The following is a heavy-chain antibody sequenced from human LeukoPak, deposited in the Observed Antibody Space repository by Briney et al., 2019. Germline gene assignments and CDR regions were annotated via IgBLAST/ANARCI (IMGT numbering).Heavy chain of an antibody. CDR2: ISIYYGNT. CDR3: AIVSDWVQPNLDY. D-gene: IGHD1-1*01. Sequence: ASVKVSCKASGYTFTSYGISWVRQAPGQGLEWMGWISIYYGNTNYAQNLQGRVTMTTDTSTSTADLELRSLRSDDTVVYYCAIVSDWVQPNLDYWGQGTLVRVSS. V-gene: IGHV1-18*01. CDR1: GYTFTSYG. J-gene: IGHJ4*02.